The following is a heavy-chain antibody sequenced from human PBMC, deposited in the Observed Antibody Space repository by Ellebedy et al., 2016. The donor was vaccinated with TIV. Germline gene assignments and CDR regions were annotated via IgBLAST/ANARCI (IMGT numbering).Heavy chain of an antibody. D-gene: IGHD4-17*01. V-gene: IGHV3-21*01. Sequence: GESLKISCAASGFTFSSYSMNWVRQAPGKGLEWVSSISISRTYIYYADSVRGRFTISRDNDKNSLYLQLNSLRAEDTAVYYCARQTVATSVNDAFDIWGLGTVVTVSS. CDR1: GFTFSSYS. J-gene: IGHJ3*02. CDR3: ARQTVATSVNDAFDI. CDR2: ISISRTYI.